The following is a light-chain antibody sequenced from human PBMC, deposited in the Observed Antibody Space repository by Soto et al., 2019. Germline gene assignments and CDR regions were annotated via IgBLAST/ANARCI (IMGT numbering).Light chain of an antibody. CDR3: QQYNGGRWT. J-gene: IGKJ1*01. Sequence: EIVMTQSPATLSVSPGERATLSCRASQSVSSYLAWYQQKPGQAPRLLIYGASTRATDIPARFSGSGSGTEFTLTISSLQSEDSAGYYCQQYNGGRWTFGQGTKVEIK. CDR1: QSVSSY. V-gene: IGKV3-15*01. CDR2: GAS.